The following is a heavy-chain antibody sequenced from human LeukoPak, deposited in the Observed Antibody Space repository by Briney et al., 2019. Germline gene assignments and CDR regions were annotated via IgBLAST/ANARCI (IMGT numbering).Heavy chain of an antibody. CDR2: IYYSGST. Sequence: SETLSLTCTASGGSISTYYWSWIRQPPGKGLEWIGYIYYSGSTNYNPSLKSRVTISVATSKNQFSLKLSSVTAADTAVYYCARASSWYGYFDYWGQGTLVTVSS. V-gene: IGHV4-59*01. CDR3: ARASSWYGYFDY. CDR1: GGSISTYY. D-gene: IGHD6-13*01. J-gene: IGHJ4*02.